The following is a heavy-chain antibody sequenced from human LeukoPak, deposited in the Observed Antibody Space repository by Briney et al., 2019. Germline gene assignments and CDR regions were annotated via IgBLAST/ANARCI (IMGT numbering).Heavy chain of an antibody. CDR1: GFTFDDYG. D-gene: IGHD3-9*01. CDR3: ARENFYDVLTDSFSFGSDYYYYMDV. V-gene: IGHV3-20*04. CDR2: INWNGGST. J-gene: IGHJ6*03. Sequence: RAGGSLRLSCAASGFTFDDYGMSWVRQAPGKGLEWVSGINWNGGSTGYADSVKGRFTISRDNAKNSLYLQMNSLRAEDTALYYCARENFYDVLTDSFSFGSDYYYYMDVWGKGTTVTVSS.